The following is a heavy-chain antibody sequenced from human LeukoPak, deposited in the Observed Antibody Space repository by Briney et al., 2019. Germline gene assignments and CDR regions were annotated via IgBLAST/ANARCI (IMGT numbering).Heavy chain of an antibody. J-gene: IGHJ4*02. CDR1: GYSISSGYY. CDR3: ARDGGYSYGYLY. CDR2: IYHSGST. Sequence: SETLSLTCAVSGYSISSGYYWGWIRQPPEKGLEWIGSIYHSGSTYYNPALKSRVTMSVDTSKNQFSLKLSSVTAADTAVYYCARDGGYSYGYLYWGQGTLVTVSS. V-gene: IGHV4-38-2*02. D-gene: IGHD5-18*01.